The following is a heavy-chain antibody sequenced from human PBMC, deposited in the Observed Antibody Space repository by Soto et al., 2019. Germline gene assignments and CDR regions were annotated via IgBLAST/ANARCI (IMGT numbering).Heavy chain of an antibody. D-gene: IGHD4-17*01. Sequence: ASVKVSCKASGGTFSNYAISWVRQAPGQGLEWMGGIIPIFGTANYAQKFQGRVTITADESTSTAYMELSSLRSEDTAVYYCARGGDDYGDYGFYYYGMDVWGQGTTVTVSS. CDR1: GGTFSNYA. CDR3: ARGGDDYGDYGFYYYGMDV. V-gene: IGHV1-69*13. CDR2: IIPIFGTA. J-gene: IGHJ6*02.